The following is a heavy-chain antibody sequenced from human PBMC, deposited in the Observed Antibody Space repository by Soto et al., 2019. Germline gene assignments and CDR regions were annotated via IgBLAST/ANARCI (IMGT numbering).Heavy chain of an antibody. D-gene: IGHD4-4*01. CDR2: IYYSGRT. J-gene: IGHJ4*02. V-gene: IGHV4-59*01. Sequence: TLSETLSLTCSISGGSINNYYVSWIRQPPGRGLEWIGYIYYSGRTNYSPSLKSRVTISVDTSKNQFSLKLTSVTAADTAVYYCARADYSKIAYWGQGTLVTVSS. CDR1: GGSINNYY. CDR3: ARADYSKIAY.